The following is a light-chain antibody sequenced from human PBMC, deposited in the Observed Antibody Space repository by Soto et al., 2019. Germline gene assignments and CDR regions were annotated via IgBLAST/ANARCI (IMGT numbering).Light chain of an antibody. CDR2: NAS. Sequence: EIVLTQSPGPLSLSPGERATLSCRASQSVGNNYLSWYQQKPGQAPRLLIYNASNRAAGIPDRFSGSWSGSDYSLTVSLLVPEDVAVYDCHHHATSPLTFVPGTKV. CDR1: QSVGNNY. CDR3: HHHATSPLT. J-gene: IGKJ3*01. V-gene: IGKV3-20*01.